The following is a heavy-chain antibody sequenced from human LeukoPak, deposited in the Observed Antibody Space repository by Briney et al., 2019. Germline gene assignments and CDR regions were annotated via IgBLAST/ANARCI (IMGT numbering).Heavy chain of an antibody. V-gene: IGHV4-34*01. Sequence: PSETLSLTCAVYGGSFSGYYWSWIRQPPGKGLEWIGEINHSGRTNYNPSLKSRVTISVDTSKNQFSLKLSSVTAADTAVYYCARGSTETDVGATRSGPIDYWGQGTLVTVSS. D-gene: IGHD5-12*01. CDR1: GGSFSGYY. J-gene: IGHJ4*02. CDR2: INHSGRT. CDR3: ARGSTETDVGATRSGPIDY.